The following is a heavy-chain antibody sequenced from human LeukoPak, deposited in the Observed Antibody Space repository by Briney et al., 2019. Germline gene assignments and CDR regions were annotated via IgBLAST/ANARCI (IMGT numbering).Heavy chain of an antibody. CDR2: IYYSGST. D-gene: IGHD3-22*01. CDR3: ARVSSYYYDSSGYYRECYFDY. CDR1: GGSISSYY. J-gene: IGHJ4*02. Sequence: SETLSLTCTVSGGSISSYYWSWIRQPPGKGLEWIGYIYYSGSTNYNPSLKSRVTISVDTSKNQFSLKLSSVTAADTAVYYCARVSSYYYDSSGYYRECYFDYWGQGTLVTVSS. V-gene: IGHV4-59*01.